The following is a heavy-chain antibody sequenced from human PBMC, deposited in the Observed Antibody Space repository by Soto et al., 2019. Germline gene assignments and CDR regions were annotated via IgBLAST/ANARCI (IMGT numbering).Heavy chain of an antibody. CDR1: GVSIGSHDW. CDR2: SHQSGNT. V-gene: IGHV4-4*02. J-gene: IGHJ4*02. Sequence: QVQLQESGPGLVKPSGTLSLTCAVSGVSIGSHDWWTWVRQPPGKGLEWIGESHQSGNTNYNSSLESRVNISLDKSKTHFSLQLCSVTVADTAVYYCATRDTGRVYWGQGTLVTVSS. CDR3: ATRDTGRVY. D-gene: IGHD5-18*01.